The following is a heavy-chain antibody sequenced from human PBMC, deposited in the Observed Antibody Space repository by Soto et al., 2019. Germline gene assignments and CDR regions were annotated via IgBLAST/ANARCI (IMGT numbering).Heavy chain of an antibody. CDR3: ARFRSDILTGYRYGMDV. CDR2: INHSGST. J-gene: IGHJ6*02. Sequence: SETLSLTCAVYGGSFSGYYWSWIRQPPGKGLEWIGEINHSGSTNYNPSLKSRVTISVDTSKNQFSLKLSSVTAADTAVYYCARFRSDILTGYRYGMDVWGQGTTVTVSS. CDR1: GGSFSGYY. V-gene: IGHV4-34*01. D-gene: IGHD3-9*01.